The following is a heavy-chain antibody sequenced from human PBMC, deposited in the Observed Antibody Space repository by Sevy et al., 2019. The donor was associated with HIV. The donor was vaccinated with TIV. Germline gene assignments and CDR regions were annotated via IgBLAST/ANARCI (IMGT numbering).Heavy chain of an antibody. CDR1: GFTFSSSA. J-gene: IGHJ4*02. Sequence: GGSLRLSCAASGFTFSSSAMSWVRQAPGKGLEWVSGISGSGSTTYYTNSVKGRFTISRDNSKNTLYLQRNSLRAEDTAVYYCVKVAGSGTYYSGDFDYWGQGTLVTVSS. D-gene: IGHD3-10*01. V-gene: IGHV3-23*01. CDR3: VKVAGSGTYYSGDFDY. CDR2: ISGSGSTT.